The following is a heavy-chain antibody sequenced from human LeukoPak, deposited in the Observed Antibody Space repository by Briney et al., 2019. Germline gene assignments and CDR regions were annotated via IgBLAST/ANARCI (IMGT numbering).Heavy chain of an antibody. Sequence: ASVKVSCKASGYTFTSYGISWVRQAPGQGLEWMGWISAYNGNTNYARKLQGRVTMTTDTSTSTAYMELRSLRSEDTAVYYCAREYSISGGDSFDPWGQGTLVTVSS. CDR2: ISAYNGNT. CDR3: AREYSISGGDSFDP. J-gene: IGHJ5*02. D-gene: IGHD6-13*01. V-gene: IGHV1-18*01. CDR1: GYTFTSYG.